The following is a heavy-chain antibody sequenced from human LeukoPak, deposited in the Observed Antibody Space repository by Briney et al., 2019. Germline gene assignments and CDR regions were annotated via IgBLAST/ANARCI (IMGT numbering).Heavy chain of an antibody. CDR2: ISGSGGNT. J-gene: IGHJ4*02. D-gene: IGHD5-18*01. CDR1: GFTFSNYA. Sequence: PGGSLRLSCAASGFTFSNYAMSWVRQAPGRGLEWVSTISGSGGNTYYADSVKGRFTISRDNSKNTLYLQMNSLRVEDTAFYYCARDLAYSRLDYWGQGMLVTVSS. CDR3: ARDLAYSRLDY. V-gene: IGHV3-23*01.